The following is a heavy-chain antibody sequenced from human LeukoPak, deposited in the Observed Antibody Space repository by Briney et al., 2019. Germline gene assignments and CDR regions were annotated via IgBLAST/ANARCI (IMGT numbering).Heavy chain of an antibody. D-gene: IGHD3-16*02. Sequence: ASVKVSCKASGYTFTGYYMHWVRQAPGQGLEWMGWINPNSGGTNYAQKFQGRVTMTRDTSTSTAYMELRSLRSDDTAVYYCARWGPHITFGGVIVQDYWGQGTLVTVSS. J-gene: IGHJ4*02. V-gene: IGHV1-2*02. CDR3: ARWGPHITFGGVIVQDY. CDR2: INPNSGGT. CDR1: GYTFTGYY.